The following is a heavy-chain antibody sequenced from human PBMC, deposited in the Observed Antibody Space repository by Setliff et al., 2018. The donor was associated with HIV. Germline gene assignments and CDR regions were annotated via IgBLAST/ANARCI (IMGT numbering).Heavy chain of an antibody. CDR1: GFTFSSYA. CDR3: ARFRGQKYYFDY. Sequence: PGGSLRLSCVASGFTFSSYAMSWVRQAPGKGLEWVSGISGSGGSTYYADSVKGRFTISRDNAKNSLYLQMNSLRAEDTAVYYCARFRGQKYYFDYWGQGTLVTVSS. D-gene: IGHD2-21*01. J-gene: IGHJ4*02. CDR2: ISGSGGST. V-gene: IGHV3-23*01.